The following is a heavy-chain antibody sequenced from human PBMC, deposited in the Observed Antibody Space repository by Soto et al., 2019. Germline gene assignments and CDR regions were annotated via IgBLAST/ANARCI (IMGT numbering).Heavy chain of an antibody. D-gene: IGHD3-10*01. CDR1: GGTFSSYT. CDR3: ARGSDYYGHPRDP. CDR2: IIPILGIA. Sequence: QVQLVQSGAEVKKPGSSVKVSCKASGGTFSSYTISWVRQAPGQGLEWMGRIIPILGIANYAQKFQGRVTITADKSTSTAYMELSSLRSEDTAVYYCARGSDYYGHPRDPWGQGTLVTVSS. J-gene: IGHJ5*02. V-gene: IGHV1-69*02.